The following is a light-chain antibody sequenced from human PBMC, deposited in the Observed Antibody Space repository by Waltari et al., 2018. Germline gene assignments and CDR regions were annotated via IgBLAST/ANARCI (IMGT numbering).Light chain of an antibody. CDR3: QQYSYYQT. CDR1: QSISNW. V-gene: IGKV1-5*03. CDR2: KAS. Sequence: IQMTQSPSTLSASVGDRVTITCRASQSISNWLAWFQQRPGKAPKLLIYKASSLESGVPARFSGRGSGTDFSLTISSLQPDDFATYYCQQYSYYQTFGQGTKVEIK. J-gene: IGKJ1*01.